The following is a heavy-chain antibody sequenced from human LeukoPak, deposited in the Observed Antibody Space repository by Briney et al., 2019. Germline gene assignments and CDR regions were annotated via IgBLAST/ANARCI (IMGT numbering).Heavy chain of an antibody. Sequence: GRSLRLSCAASGFTFDDYAMHWVRQAPGKGLEWVSGISWNSGSIGYADSVKGRFTISRDNAKNSLYLQMNSLRAEDTAVYYCARDLGQVRFLEWLSKLVAFDIWGQGTMVTVSS. CDR3: ARDLGQVRFLEWLSKLVAFDI. CDR2: ISWNSGSI. V-gene: IGHV3-9*01. CDR1: GFTFDDYA. J-gene: IGHJ3*02. D-gene: IGHD3-3*01.